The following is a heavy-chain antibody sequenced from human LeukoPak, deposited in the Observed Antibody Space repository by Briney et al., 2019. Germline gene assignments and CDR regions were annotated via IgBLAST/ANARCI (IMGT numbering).Heavy chain of an antibody. CDR2: ISGDGGSI. V-gene: IGHV3-43*02. CDR3: AKDRYGSGSYTDY. D-gene: IGHD3-10*01. CDR1: GFTFDDYA. Sequence: PGGSLRLSCAASGFTFDDYAMHWVRQAPGKGLEWVSLISGDGGSIYYADSVKGRLTISRDNSKNCLYLQMNSLRTEDTALYYCAKDRYGSGSYTDYWGRGTLVTVSS. J-gene: IGHJ4*02.